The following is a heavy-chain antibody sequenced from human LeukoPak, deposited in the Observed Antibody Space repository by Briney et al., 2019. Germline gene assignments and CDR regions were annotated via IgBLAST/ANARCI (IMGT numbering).Heavy chain of an antibody. CDR2: INHSGST. CDR1: GGSFSGYY. V-gene: IGHV4-34*01. D-gene: IGHD3-22*01. CDR3: ARTGLYYDDSSGYYDFDY. J-gene: IGHJ4*02. Sequence: SETLSLTCAVYGGSFSGYYWSWIRQPPGKGLEWIGEINHSGSTNYNPSLKSRVTISVDTSKNQFSLKLSSVTAADTAVYYCARTGLYYDDSSGYYDFDYWGQGTLVTVSS.